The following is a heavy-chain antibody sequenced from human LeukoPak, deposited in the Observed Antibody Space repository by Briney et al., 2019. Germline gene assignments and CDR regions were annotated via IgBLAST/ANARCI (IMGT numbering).Heavy chain of an antibody. D-gene: IGHD1-7*01. CDR3: AKGVTGTGAFDI. J-gene: IGHJ3*02. Sequence: GGSLRLSCAASGFTFDDYAMHWVPQGPGKVLEWVSGITWNSGTIGYADSVKGRFTISRDNAKNSLYLQMNSLRAEDTALHYCAKGVTGTGAFDIWGQGTMVTVSS. CDR1: GFTFDDYA. V-gene: IGHV3-9*01. CDR2: ITWNSGTI.